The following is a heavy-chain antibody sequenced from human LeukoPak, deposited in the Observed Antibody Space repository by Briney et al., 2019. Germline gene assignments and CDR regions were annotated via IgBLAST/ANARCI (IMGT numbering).Heavy chain of an antibody. Sequence: GGSLRLSCTASGFTFGDYAMSWFRQAPGKGLEWVGFIRSKAYGGTTEYAASVKGRFTISRDDSKSTAYLQMNSLKTEDTAVYYCTSEYDFWSGYYGDFDYWGQGTLVTVSS. D-gene: IGHD3-3*01. J-gene: IGHJ4*02. V-gene: IGHV3-49*03. CDR1: GFTFGDYA. CDR3: TSEYDFWSGYYGDFDY. CDR2: IRSKAYGGTT.